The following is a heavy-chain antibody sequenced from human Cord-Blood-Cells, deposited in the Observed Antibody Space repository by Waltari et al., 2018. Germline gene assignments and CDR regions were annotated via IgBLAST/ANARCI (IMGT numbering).Heavy chain of an antibody. J-gene: IGHJ4*02. CDR3: ARFLEWLYYFDY. Sequence: QLQLQESGPGLVKPSETLSLTCTVSGGSISSSSYYWGWIRQPPGKGLEWIGSIYYSVSTYYNPSLKSRVTISVDTSKNQFSLKLSSVTAADTAVYYCARFLEWLYYFDYWGQGTLVTVSS. CDR2: IYYSVST. V-gene: IGHV4-39*01. D-gene: IGHD3-3*01. CDR1: GGSISSSSYY.